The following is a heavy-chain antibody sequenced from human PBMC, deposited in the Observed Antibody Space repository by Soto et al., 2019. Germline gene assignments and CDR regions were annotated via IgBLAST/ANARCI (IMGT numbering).Heavy chain of an antibody. J-gene: IGHJ5*02. Sequence: QVQLQESGPGLVKSSETLSLTCSVSGDSSSTYYWGWIRQPLGKGLEWIGYINYSGRSNHNPSLKSRLSISVDASKNQVSLKLTSVTAADTAVYYCARSYCADSVSCNWFDPWGQGTLVVVSS. CDR1: GDSSSTYY. CDR3: ARSYCADSVSCNWFDP. D-gene: IGHD2-8*02. V-gene: IGHV4-59*01. CDR2: INYSGRS.